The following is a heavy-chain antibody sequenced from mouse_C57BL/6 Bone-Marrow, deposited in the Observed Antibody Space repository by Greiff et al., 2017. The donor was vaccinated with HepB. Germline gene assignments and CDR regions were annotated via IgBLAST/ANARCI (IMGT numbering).Heavy chain of an antibody. CDR1: GYTFTSYW. D-gene: IGHD2-3*01. Sequence: VQLQQSGAELVKPGASVKMSCKASGYTFTSYWITWVKQRPGQGLEWIGDIYPGSGSTNYNEKFKSKATLTVDTSSSTAYMQLSSLTSEDSAVYYCARWWLLRDYAMDYWGQGTSVTVSS. CDR2: IYPGSGST. CDR3: ARWWLLRDYAMDY. J-gene: IGHJ4*01. V-gene: IGHV1-55*01.